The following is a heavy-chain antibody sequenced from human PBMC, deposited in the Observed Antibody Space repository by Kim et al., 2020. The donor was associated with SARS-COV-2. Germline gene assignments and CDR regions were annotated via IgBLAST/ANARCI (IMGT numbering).Heavy chain of an antibody. Sequence: GGSLRLSCAASGFTFSSYAMNWVRQAPGKGLEWVSAISAAGGTKYQGSAKNRLITFRGNTTNSMYLQLINMRAGDTAVYYCSAGRWYFEFFSGYKVADN. D-gene: IGHD3-3*01. V-gene: IGHV3-13*01. CDR2: ISAAGGT. J-gene: IGHJ5*01. CDR1: GFTFSSYA. CDR3: SAGRWYFEFFSGYKVADN.